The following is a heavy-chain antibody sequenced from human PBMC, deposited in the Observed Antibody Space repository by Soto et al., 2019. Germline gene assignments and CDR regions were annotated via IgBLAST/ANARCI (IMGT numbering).Heavy chain of an antibody. Sequence: QVQLVESGGGVVQPGRSLRLSCAASGFTFSSYGMHWVRQAPGKGLEWVAVISYDGSNKYYADSVKGRFTISRDNSKNTRYLQMNSMRAEDTAVYYCANSPYCSGGSFYSRYYYGMDVWGQGTTVTVSS. D-gene: IGHD2-15*01. CDR2: ISYDGSNK. CDR1: GFTFSSYG. J-gene: IGHJ6*02. CDR3: ANSPYCSGGSFYSRYYYGMDV. V-gene: IGHV3-30*18.